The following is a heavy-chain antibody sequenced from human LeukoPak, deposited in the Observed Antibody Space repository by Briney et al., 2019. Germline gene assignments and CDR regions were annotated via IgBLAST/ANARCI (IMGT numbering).Heavy chain of an antibody. V-gene: IGHV4-59*08. Sequence: SETLSLTCTVSGGSISSYYWSWIRQPPGKGLEWFGYIYYSGSTNYNPSLKSRVTISVDTSKNQFSLKLSSVTAADTAVYYCASRGYSYGPNYYYGMDVWGQGTTVTVSS. CDR1: GGSISSYY. CDR3: ASRGYSYGPNYYYGMDV. CDR2: IYYSGST. J-gene: IGHJ6*02. D-gene: IGHD5-18*01.